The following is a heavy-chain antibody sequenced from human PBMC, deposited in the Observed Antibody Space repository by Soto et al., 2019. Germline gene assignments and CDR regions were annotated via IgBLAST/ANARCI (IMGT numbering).Heavy chain of an antibody. D-gene: IGHD3-10*01. V-gene: IGHV1-69*12. CDR2: IIPIFGTA. CDR1: GGTFSSYA. Sequence: QVQLVQSGAEVKKPGSSVKVSCKASGGTFSSYAISWVRQAPGQGLEWMGGIIPIFGTANYAQKFQGRVTITADESRSTAYMELSSLRSEDTAVYYCARVDYYGSGSYATFDYWGQGTLVTVSS. CDR3: ARVDYYGSGSYATFDY. J-gene: IGHJ4*02.